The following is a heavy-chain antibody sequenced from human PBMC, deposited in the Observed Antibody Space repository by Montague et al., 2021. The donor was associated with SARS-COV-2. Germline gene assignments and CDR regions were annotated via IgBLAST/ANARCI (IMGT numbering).Heavy chain of an antibody. CDR3: ARHDDILTTYYYYYGMDV. J-gene: IGHJ6*02. D-gene: IGHD3-9*01. CDR2: IYYSGST. Sequence: SETLSLTCTVSGGSISSSSYYWGRIRQPPGKGLEWIGSIYYSGSTYYNPSLKSRVTISVGTSKNQFSLKLSSVTAADTAVYYCARHDDILTTYYYYYGMDVWGQGTTVTVSS. V-gene: IGHV4-39*01. CDR1: GGSISSSSYY.